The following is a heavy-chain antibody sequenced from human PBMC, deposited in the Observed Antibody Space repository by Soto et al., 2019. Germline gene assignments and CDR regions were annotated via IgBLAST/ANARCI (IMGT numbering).Heavy chain of an antibody. CDR2: IYHSGST. Sequence: QLHLQESGSGLVKPSQTLSLTCAVSGGSISSGGYSWSWIRQPPGKGLNYIGYIYHSGSTYYNPSLTSRVTISVDRSKNQFSLKLSSVTAADTAVYYCARVRSGWGIDDWGQGTLVTVSS. D-gene: IGHD6-19*01. V-gene: IGHV4-30-2*01. CDR1: GGSISSGGYS. J-gene: IGHJ4*02. CDR3: ARVRSGWGIDD.